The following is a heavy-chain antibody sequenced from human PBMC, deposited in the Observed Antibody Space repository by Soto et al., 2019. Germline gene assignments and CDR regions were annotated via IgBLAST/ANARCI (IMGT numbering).Heavy chain of an antibody. Sequence: SETLSLTCTVSGGSIGTYYWSWIRQPPGKGLEWIGFIHYSGSTNYNPSLKSRVTMSVDTSKNQFSLKLTSVNAADTAVYYCTRGGDAYKNGHWGQGTLVTVSS. CDR1: GGSIGTYY. CDR3: TRGGDAYKNGH. CDR2: IHYSGST. D-gene: IGHD2-21*01. V-gene: IGHV4-59*01. J-gene: IGHJ4*02.